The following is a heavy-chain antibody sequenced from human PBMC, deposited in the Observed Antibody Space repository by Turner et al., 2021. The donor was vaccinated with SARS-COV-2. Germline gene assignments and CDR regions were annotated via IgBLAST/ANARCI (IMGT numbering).Heavy chain of an antibody. CDR3: ASSSGYSGSWYLKH. Sequence: EVQLVESGGGLVPPGGSLRLFCSASGFTVSSNYMCWVRQAPGKGLEWVSVSYSGGSTYYADSVKGRFTISRHNSKNTLYLQMNSLRAEDTAVYYCASSSGYSGSWYLKHWGQGTLVTVSS. J-gene: IGHJ4*02. CDR2: SYSGGST. V-gene: IGHV3-53*04. CDR1: GFTVSSNY. D-gene: IGHD6-13*01.